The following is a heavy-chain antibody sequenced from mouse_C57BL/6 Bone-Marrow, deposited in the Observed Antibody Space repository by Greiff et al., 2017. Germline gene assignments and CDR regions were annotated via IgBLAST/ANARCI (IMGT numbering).Heavy chain of an antibody. Sequence: VQLQQSGPELVKPGASVKISCKASGYTFTDYYMNWVKQSHGKSLEWIGDINPNNGGTSYNQKFKGKATLTVDKSSSTAYMELRSLTSEDSAVYYCARAGSSYEFAYWGQGTLVTVSA. V-gene: IGHV1-26*01. J-gene: IGHJ3*01. CDR3: ARAGSSYEFAY. CDR1: GYTFTDYY. CDR2: INPNNGGT. D-gene: IGHD1-1*01.